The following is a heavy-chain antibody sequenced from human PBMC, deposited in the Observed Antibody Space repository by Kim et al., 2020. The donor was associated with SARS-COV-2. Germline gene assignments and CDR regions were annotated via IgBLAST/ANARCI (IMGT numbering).Heavy chain of an antibody. CDR3: AKGVPGITGTTFDY. Sequence: GGSLRLSCAASGFTFDDYAMHWVRQAPGKGLEWVSGISWNSGSIGYADSVKGRFTISRDNAKNSLYLQMNSLRAEDTALYYCAKGVPGITGTTFDYWGQGTLVTVSS. CDR2: ISWNSGSI. J-gene: IGHJ4*02. V-gene: IGHV3-9*01. CDR1: GFTFDDYA. D-gene: IGHD1-20*01.